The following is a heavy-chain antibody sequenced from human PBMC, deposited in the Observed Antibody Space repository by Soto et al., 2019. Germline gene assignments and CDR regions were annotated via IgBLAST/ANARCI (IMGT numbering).Heavy chain of an antibody. CDR2: IYHSGST. D-gene: IGHD1-7*01. CDR1: GASVSYGSYF. CDR3: ARAPGIITGTSRLDY. Sequence: SETLSLTCAVSGASVSYGSYFWSWIRQPPGKGLEWIGYIYHSGSTNYNPSLKRRVTMSLDTSENQLSLKLISVTAADTAVYYCARAPGIITGTSRLDYWGQGILVTVSS. V-gene: IGHV4-61*01. J-gene: IGHJ4*02.